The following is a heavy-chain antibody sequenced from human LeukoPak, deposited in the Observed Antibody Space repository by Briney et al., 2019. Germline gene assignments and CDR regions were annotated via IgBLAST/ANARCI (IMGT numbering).Heavy chain of an antibody. Sequence: GGSLRLSCAASGFTFSSYGMHWVRQAPGKGLEWVAIISYDGSNKYYADSVKGRFTISRDNSKNTLYLQMNSLRAEDTAVYYCAKSLHGIVGAITPDYWGQGTLVTVSS. CDR2: ISYDGSNK. D-gene: IGHD1-26*01. CDR3: AKSLHGIVGAITPDY. J-gene: IGHJ4*02. CDR1: GFTFSSYG. V-gene: IGHV3-30*18.